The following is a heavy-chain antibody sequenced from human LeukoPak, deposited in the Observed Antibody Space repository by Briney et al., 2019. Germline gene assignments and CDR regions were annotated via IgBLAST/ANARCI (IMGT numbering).Heavy chain of an antibody. D-gene: IGHD3-22*01. Sequence: PGGSLRLSCAASGFTFSDFWMTWVRQAPGKGLEWVANIKEDGGEKYYVDSVKGRFIISRDDAKNSPFLQMNSLRAEDTAVYYCAREYFYNSSGFRALRYWGQGTLVTVSS. CDR2: IKEDGGEK. CDR3: AREYFYNSSGFRALRY. J-gene: IGHJ4*02. V-gene: IGHV3-7*01. CDR1: GFTFSDFW.